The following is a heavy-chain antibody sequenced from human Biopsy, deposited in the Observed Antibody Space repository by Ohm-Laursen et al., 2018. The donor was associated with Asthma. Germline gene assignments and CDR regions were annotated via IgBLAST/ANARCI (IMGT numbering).Heavy chain of an antibody. CDR3: ARGYSGSDRIVYYYSGLEV. Sequence: SSVRVSCKASGYTFTDYYVMWLRQAPGQGPEWMGGLIPVLGTPDHAQMFEGRVTITADESTSTAYMELSSLSSEDTAVYYCARGYSGSDRIVYYYSGLEVWGQGTTVTVSS. D-gene: IGHD5-12*01. CDR1: GYTFTDYY. CDR2: LIPVLGTP. J-gene: IGHJ6*02. V-gene: IGHV1-69*01.